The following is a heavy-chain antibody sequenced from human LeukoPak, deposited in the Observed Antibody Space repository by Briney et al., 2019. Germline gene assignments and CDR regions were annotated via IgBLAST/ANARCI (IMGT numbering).Heavy chain of an antibody. J-gene: IGHJ4*02. V-gene: IGHV4-31*03. CDR3: ARGPVGDYSNY. D-gene: IGHD4-11*01. CDR1: GVSISSGGYY. Sequence: SETLSLTCTVSGVSISSGGYYWSWIRQHPGKGLEWIGYIYYSGSTYYNPSLKSRLTISLDTSSNQFSLKLNSVTAADTAVYYCARGPVGDYSNYWGQGTLVTVSS. CDR2: IYYSGST.